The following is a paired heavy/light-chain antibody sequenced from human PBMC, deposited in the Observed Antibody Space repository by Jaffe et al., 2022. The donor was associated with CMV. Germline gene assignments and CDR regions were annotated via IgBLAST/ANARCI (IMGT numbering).Heavy chain of an antibody. J-gene: IGHJ6*02. Sequence: EVQLVESGGGLIQPGGSLRLSCAASGFTVSSNYMSWVRQAPGKGLEWVSVIYSGGSTYYADSVKGRFTISRDNSKNTLYLQMNSLRAEDTAVYYCARDLRSYSSSWYGYYYYGMDVWGQGTTVTVSS. CDR2: IYSGGST. CDR1: GFTVSSNY. V-gene: IGHV3-53*01. CDR3: ARDLRSYSSSWYGYYYYGMDV. D-gene: IGHD6-13*01.
Light chain of an antibody. J-gene: IGKJ2*01. CDR1: QSLLHSNGYNY. V-gene: IGKV2-28*01. Sequence: DIVMTQSPLSLPVTPGEPASISCRSSQSLLHSNGYNYLDWYLQKPGQSPQLLIYLGSNRASGVPDRFSGSGSGTDFTLKISRVEAEDVGVYYCMQALQTPPLYTFGQGTKLEIK. CDR2: LGS. CDR3: MQALQTPPLYT.